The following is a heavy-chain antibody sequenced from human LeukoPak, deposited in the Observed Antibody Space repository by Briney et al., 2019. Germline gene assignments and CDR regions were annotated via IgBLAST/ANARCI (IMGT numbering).Heavy chain of an antibody. D-gene: IGHD6-13*01. V-gene: IGHV3-66*01. J-gene: IGHJ4*02. CDR3: ARDSSSSWSFDY. Sequence: GGSLRLSCAASGFTVSSNYMSWVRQAPGKGLEWVSVIYGGGSTYYADSVKGRFTISRDNSKNTLYLQMNSLRAEDTAVYYCARDSSSSWSFDYWGQGTLVTVSS. CDR2: IYGGGST. CDR1: GFTVSSNY.